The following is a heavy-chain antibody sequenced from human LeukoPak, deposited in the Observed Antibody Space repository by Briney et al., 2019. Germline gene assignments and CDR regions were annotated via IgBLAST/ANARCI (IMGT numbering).Heavy chain of an antibody. Sequence: GGSLRLSCAASGFTFDDYAMHWVRQAPGKGLEWVAVISYDGSNKYYADSVKGRFTISRDNSKNTLYLQMNSLRAEDTAVYYCAKEIAAAVGYWGQGTLVTVSS. CDR2: ISYDGSNK. CDR3: AKEIAAAVGY. CDR1: GFTFDDYA. D-gene: IGHD6-13*01. J-gene: IGHJ4*02. V-gene: IGHV3-30*18.